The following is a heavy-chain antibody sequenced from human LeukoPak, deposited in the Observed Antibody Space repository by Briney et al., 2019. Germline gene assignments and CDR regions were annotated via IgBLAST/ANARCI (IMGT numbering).Heavy chain of an antibody. CDR2: FYYSGST. CDR1: GGSISSSSSY. V-gene: IGHV4-39*07. D-gene: IGHD5-18*01. CDR3: ARLRVRGCGYGPWEGPTWLDY. Sequence: SSETLSLTCTVSGGSISSSSSYWGWIRQPPGEGLEWIGTFYYSGSTYYNPSLKSRVTISVDTSKNQFSLNLSSVTAADTAVYYCARLRVRGCGYGPWEGPTWLDYWGQGTLVAVSS. J-gene: IGHJ4*02.